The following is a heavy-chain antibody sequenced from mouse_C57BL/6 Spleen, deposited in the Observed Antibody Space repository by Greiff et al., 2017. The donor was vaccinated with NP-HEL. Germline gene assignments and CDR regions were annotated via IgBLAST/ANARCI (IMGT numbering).Heavy chain of an antibody. V-gene: IGHV5-17*01. J-gene: IGHJ2*01. CDR3: ARPSLYDYDGFDY. Sequence: EVKLVESGGGLVKPGGSLKLSCAASGFTFSDYGMHWVRQAPEKGLEWVAYISSGSSTIYYADTVKGRFTISRDNAKNTLFLQMTSLRSEDTAMYYCARPSLYDYDGFDYWGQGTTLTVSS. CDR2: ISSGSSTI. D-gene: IGHD2-4*01. CDR1: GFTFSDYG.